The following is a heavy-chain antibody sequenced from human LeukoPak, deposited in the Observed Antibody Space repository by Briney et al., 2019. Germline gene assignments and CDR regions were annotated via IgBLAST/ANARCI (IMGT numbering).Heavy chain of an antibody. D-gene: IGHD4-17*01. CDR1: GGSISSSSYY. CDR3: ARVGYGETFDY. CDR2: IYYSGST. Sequence: SETLSLTCTVSGGSISSSSYYWGWIRQPPGKGLEWIGYIYYSGSTNYNPSLKSRVTISVDTSKNQFSLKLSSVTAADTAAYYCARVGYGETFDYWGQGTLVTVSS. J-gene: IGHJ4*02. V-gene: IGHV4-61*05.